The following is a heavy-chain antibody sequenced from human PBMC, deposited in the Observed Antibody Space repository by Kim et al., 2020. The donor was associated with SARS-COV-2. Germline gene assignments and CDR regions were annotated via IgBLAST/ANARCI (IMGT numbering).Heavy chain of an antibody. CDR3: AKHLHVTSVTVYWCFEL. CDR1: GFTFRNSA. V-gene: IGHV3-23*05. CDR2: VFRSGSGT. J-gene: IGHJ2*01. D-gene: IGHD2-2*01. Sequence: GGSLRLSCAASGFTFRNSAMSWVRQAPGKGLEWVSGVFRSGSGTYYADSVKGRLTISRDNSKNILYLQMNNLRAEDTAVYYCAKHLHVTSVTVYWCFELWGRGTLVAVFS.